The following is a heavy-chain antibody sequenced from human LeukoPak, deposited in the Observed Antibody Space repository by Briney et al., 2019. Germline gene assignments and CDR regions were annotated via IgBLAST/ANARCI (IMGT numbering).Heavy chain of an antibody. CDR2: IYTSGST. Sequence: PSETLSLTCTVSGGSISSYYWSWIRQPAGKGLEWIGCIYTSGSTNYNPSLKSRVTMSVDTSKNQFSLKLSSVTAADTAVYYCARDRPLFSLAVAPEYWFDPWGQGTLVTVSS. V-gene: IGHV4-4*07. J-gene: IGHJ5*02. D-gene: IGHD6-19*01. CDR1: GGSISSYY. CDR3: ARDRPLFSLAVAPEYWFDP.